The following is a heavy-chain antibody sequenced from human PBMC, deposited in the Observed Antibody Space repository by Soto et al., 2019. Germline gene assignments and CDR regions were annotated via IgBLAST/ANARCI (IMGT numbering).Heavy chain of an antibody. V-gene: IGHV4-39*01. Sequence: SETLSLTCNVSGGSVGSSSYYWGWIRQAPGKGLEWIVSTHYSAGTYYNPSLKSRVTTSLDASKNQFSLTVTSVTAADTAIYYCARHASRGYSSSWYFEDWGQGTPVTVSS. CDR2: THYSAGT. CDR1: GGSVGSSSYY. D-gene: IGHD6-13*01. J-gene: IGHJ4*02. CDR3: ARHASRGYSSSWYFED.